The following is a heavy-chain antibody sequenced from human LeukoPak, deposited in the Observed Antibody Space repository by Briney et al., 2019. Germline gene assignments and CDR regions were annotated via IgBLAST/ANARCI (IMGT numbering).Heavy chain of an antibody. Sequence: QPGGSLRLSCAASGFTFSDYGMHWVRQAPGKGLEWVSFIRSDGTNEYHADSVKGRFTISRDNSKNTLYLQMSSLRAEDTAVYYCAKVKVVGYSTFDYWGQGALVTVSS. CDR3: AKVKVVGYSTFDY. J-gene: IGHJ4*02. D-gene: IGHD2-8*01. V-gene: IGHV3-30*02. CDR1: GFTFSDYG. CDR2: IRSDGTNE.